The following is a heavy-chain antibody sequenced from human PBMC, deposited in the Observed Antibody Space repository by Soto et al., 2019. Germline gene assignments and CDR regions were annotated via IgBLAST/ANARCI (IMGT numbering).Heavy chain of an antibody. CDR3: ARDGGCRDGYTVGCNWFDP. D-gene: IGHD5-12*01. CDR2: IWYDGSNK. V-gene: IGHV3-33*01. Sequence: PGGSRRLSCAASGFTFSSYGMHWGLQAPGKGLEWVAVIWYDGSNKYYADSVKGRFTISRDNSKNTLYLQMNSLRAEDTAVYYCARDGGCRDGYTVGCNWFDPWGQGT. CDR1: GFTFSSYG. J-gene: IGHJ5*02.